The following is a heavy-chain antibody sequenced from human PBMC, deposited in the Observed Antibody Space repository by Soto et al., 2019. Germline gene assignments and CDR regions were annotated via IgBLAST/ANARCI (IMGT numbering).Heavy chain of an antibody. D-gene: IGHD2-21*01. CDR1: GVSLTSDDYY. CDR2: ISSSGRR. J-gene: IGHJ4*01. CDR3: ARATAYCGRTDCYTFNY. Sequence: SETLSLTCTVSGVSLTSDDYYWTWIRQPPGKGLEWMGHISSSGRRDYNPSLRSRVTMSLDISQNQFSLTVRSVTAADTPVYYCARATAYCGRTDCYTFNYWGHGTQVNVSS. V-gene: IGHV4-30-4*01.